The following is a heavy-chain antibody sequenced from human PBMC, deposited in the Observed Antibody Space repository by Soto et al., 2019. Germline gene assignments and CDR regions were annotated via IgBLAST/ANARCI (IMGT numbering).Heavy chain of an antibody. V-gene: IGHV4-34*01. J-gene: IGHJ5*02. CDR1: GGFLSGSY. Sequence: SETLSLTCAVYGGFLSGSYWTWIRQPPGKGLEWIGEINHVGGTNYNPSLKSRVTMSVDTSQNQFSLRLISVTAADTAMYFCVRIRYQLPSSVLWLDPWGQGTPVTVSS. CDR3: VRIRYQLPSSVLWLDP. CDR2: INHVGGT. D-gene: IGHD3-16*01.